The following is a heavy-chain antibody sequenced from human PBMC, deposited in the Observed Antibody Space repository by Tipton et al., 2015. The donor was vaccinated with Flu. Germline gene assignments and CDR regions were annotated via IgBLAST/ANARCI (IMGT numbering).Heavy chain of an antibody. CDR3: ARQDQGLDD. Sequence: TLSLTCSVSADSISSNYWSWIRQSPGKGLEWIGYIYHTWSTNYNPSLKSRVTISVDTSKNQFSLNLSSVTAADTAVYYCARQDQGLDDWGQGTTVGVS. CDR2: IYHTWST. V-gene: IGHV4-59*08. D-gene: IGHD2-2*01. J-gene: IGHJ6*02. CDR1: ADSISSNY.